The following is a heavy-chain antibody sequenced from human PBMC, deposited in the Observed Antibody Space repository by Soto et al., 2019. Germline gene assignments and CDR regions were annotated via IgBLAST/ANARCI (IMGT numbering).Heavy chain of an antibody. J-gene: IGHJ4*02. Sequence: ASVKVSCKASGYTFTSYGISWVRQAPGQGLEWMGWISAYNGNTNYAQKLQGRVTMTTDTSTSTAYMVLRSLRSDDTAVYYCARDLQWELPHYFDFWGQGTLVTVSS. V-gene: IGHV1-18*01. CDR2: ISAYNGNT. CDR3: ARDLQWELPHYFDF. D-gene: IGHD1-26*01. CDR1: GYTFTSYG.